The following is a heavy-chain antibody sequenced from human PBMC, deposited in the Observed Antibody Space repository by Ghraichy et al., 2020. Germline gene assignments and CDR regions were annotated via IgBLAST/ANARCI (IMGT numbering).Heavy chain of an antibody. D-gene: IGHD1-14*01. V-gene: IGHV3-48*02. J-gene: IGHJ4*02. CDR2: ISSSSNKI. CDR3: TRQSPGASGY. Sequence: GGSLRLSCAASGFTFNTYNMRWVRQAPGKGLEWISYISSSSNKIYYADSVKGRFTISRDNAKNSLYLQMNSLRDEDTGVYYCTRQSPGASGYWGQGTLVTVSS. CDR1: GFTFNTYN.